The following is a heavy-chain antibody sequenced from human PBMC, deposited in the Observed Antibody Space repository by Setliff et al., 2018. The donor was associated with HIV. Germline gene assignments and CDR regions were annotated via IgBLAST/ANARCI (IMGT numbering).Heavy chain of an antibody. CDR1: GYTFTSYD. CDR3: ARGHRYYGSGSHDAFDI. D-gene: IGHD3-10*01. Sequence: ASVKVSCKASGYTFTSYDINWVRQATGQGLEWMGWMNPNSGNTGYAQKFQGRVTMTRNTSISTAYMELSSLRSEDTAVYYCARGHRYYGSGSHDAFDIWGQGTMVT. V-gene: IGHV1-8*01. J-gene: IGHJ3*02. CDR2: MNPNSGNT.